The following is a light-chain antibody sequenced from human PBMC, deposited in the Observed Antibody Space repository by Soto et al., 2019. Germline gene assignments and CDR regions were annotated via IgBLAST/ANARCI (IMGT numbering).Light chain of an antibody. Sequence: DIPMTQSPSSLSASVGDRVTITCRASQSISSYLNWYQQKPGKAPKLLIYAASSLQSGVPSRFSGSGSGPDFTLTISSLQPEDFATYYCQQSYSTPPGLFTFGPGTKVDIK. CDR1: QSISSY. J-gene: IGKJ3*01. V-gene: IGKV1-39*01. CDR3: QQSYSTPPGLFT. CDR2: AAS.